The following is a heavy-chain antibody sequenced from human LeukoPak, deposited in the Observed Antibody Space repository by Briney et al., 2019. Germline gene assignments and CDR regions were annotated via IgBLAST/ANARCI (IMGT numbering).Heavy chain of an antibody. D-gene: IGHD2-2*01. Sequence: GESLKISCKGSGYSFTSYWIGWVRQMPGKGLEWMGIIYPGDSDTRYSPSFQGQVTISADKSISTAYLQWSSLKASDTAMYSCASGVEVVVVPAAPAGDAFDIWGQGTMVTVSS. V-gene: IGHV5-51*01. CDR3: ASGVEVVVVPAAPAGDAFDI. CDR2: IYPGDSDT. J-gene: IGHJ3*02. CDR1: GYSFTSYW.